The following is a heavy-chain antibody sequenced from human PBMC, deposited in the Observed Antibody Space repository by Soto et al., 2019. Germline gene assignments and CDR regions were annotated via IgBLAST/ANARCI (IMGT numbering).Heavy chain of an antibody. D-gene: IGHD2-21*01. Sequence: QVQLVQSGAEVKKPGSSVKVSCKASGGTFSSYAISWVRQAPGQGLEWMGGIIPVFGTANYAPKFQGRVPLTADEPTSTAYMELSSLRSEDTAVDYCARDLGVNDILRHTSNWFDPWGQGTLVTVSS. J-gene: IGHJ5*02. V-gene: IGHV1-69*01. CDR1: GGTFSSYA. CDR2: IIPVFGTA. CDR3: ARDLGVNDILRHTSNWFDP.